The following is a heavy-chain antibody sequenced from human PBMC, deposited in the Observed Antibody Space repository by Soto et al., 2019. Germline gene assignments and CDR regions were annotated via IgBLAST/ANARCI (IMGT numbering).Heavy chain of an antibody. J-gene: IGHJ4*02. CDR3: AKEGLYKTLDY. CDR1: GFTFKSYG. V-gene: IGHV3-30*18. CDR2: ISYDGNNK. D-gene: IGHD1-1*01. Sequence: QPGGSLRLSCAASGFTFKSYGMHWVRQAPGKGLEWVAVISYDGNNKYYADSVKGRFTISRDIPKNTLYLQLNSLRAEDTAVYYCAKEGLYKTLDYWGQGTLVTVSS.